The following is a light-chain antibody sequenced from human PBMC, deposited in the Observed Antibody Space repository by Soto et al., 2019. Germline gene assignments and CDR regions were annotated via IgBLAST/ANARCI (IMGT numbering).Light chain of an antibody. CDR3: SSYANSNNYV. CDR2: EVS. V-gene: IGLV2-8*01. J-gene: IGLJ1*01. CDR1: PRDLCGYTY. Sequence: VVTQPPSPSGSSGQSINLSCSWTPRDLCGYTYVSWYQHHPGKAPKLMIYEVSKRPSGVPDRFSGSKSGNTASLTVSGLQAEDEADYYCSSYANSNNYVFGTGTKVTVL.